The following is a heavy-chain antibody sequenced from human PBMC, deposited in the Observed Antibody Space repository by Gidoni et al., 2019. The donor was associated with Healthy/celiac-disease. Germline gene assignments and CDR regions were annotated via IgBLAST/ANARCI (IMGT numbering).Heavy chain of an antibody. CDR2: ISSSSSYI. V-gene: IGHV3-21*01. J-gene: IGHJ4*02. CDR3: ARDRRYYDSSGDY. Sequence: EVQLVESGGGLVKPGGSLRLSCAASGFTFSSHSMNWVRQAPGKGLEWVSSISSSSSYIYYADSVKGRFTISRDNAKNSLYLQMNSLRAEDTAVYYCARDRRYYDSSGDYWGQGTLVTVSS. CDR1: GFTFSSHS. D-gene: IGHD3-22*01.